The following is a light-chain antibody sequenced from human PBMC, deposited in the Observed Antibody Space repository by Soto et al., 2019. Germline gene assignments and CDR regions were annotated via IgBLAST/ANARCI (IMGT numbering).Light chain of an antibody. CDR1: QTLSKF. J-gene: IGKJ1*01. CDR3: QQTYSSPRT. Sequence: DLDLTQSPSSVSASVGDRVTITCRARQTLSKFLNWYQQKPGKAPNLLIYGASKLQTGVPSRFSGSGSGTEYTLTIRGLQPEDSATYYCQQTYSSPRTFGQGTKVEVK. V-gene: IGKV1-39*01. CDR2: GAS.